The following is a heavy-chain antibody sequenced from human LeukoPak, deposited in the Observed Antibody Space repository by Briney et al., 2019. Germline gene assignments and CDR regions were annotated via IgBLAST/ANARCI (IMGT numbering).Heavy chain of an antibody. CDR1: GFTFSSYA. V-gene: IGHV3-23*01. J-gene: IGHJ4*02. CDR2: ISGSGGST. CDR3: AKDAGYCSGGSCYYFDY. D-gene: IGHD2-15*01. Sequence: GGSMRLSCAASGFTFSSYAMSWVRQAPGKGLEWVSAISGSGGSTYYADSVKGRFTISRDNSKNTLYLQMNSLRAEDTAVYYCAKDAGYCSGGSCYYFDYWGQGTLVTVSS.